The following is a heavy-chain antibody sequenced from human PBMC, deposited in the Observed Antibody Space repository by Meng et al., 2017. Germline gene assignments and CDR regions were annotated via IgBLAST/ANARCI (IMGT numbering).Heavy chain of an antibody. Sequence: EVQLGGAGGGMVQSGSSLRLSSTDSGFSLRNYWMHWVRQAPGKGLVWVSRIKPDGTMAVYANSVKGRFTISRNNAKNTLYLQMNSQRSDDTAVYYCARSVWFDHWGQGTLVTVSS. CDR3: ARSVWFDH. V-gene: IGHV3-74*01. J-gene: IGHJ5*02. CDR1: GFSLRNYW. CDR2: IKPDGTMA.